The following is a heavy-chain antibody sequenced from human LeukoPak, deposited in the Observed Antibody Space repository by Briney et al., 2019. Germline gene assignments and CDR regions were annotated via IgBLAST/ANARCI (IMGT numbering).Heavy chain of an antibody. CDR1: GYTFTSYG. J-gene: IGHJ2*01. D-gene: IGHD3-16*01. Sequence: ASVKVSCKASGYTFTSYGISWVRQAPGQGLEWMGWISAYNGNTNYAQKFQGRVTMTRDTSTDTVYMELSSLRSEDTAIYYCARQGRGGYWYFDLWGRGTLVTVSS. CDR2: ISAYNGNT. CDR3: ARQGRGGYWYFDL. V-gene: IGHV1-18*01.